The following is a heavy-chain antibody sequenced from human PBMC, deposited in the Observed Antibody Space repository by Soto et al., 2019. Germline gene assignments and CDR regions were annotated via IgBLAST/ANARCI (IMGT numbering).Heavy chain of an antibody. V-gene: IGHV3-23*01. CDR2: ISGSGGST. J-gene: IGHJ3*02. D-gene: IGHD2-2*01. CDR1: GFTFSSYA. CDR3: AKDIGYCSSTSCLGLAFDI. Sequence: GGSLRLSCAASGFTFSSYAMSWVRQAPGKGLEWVSAISGSGGSTYYADSVKGRFTISRDNSKNTLYLQMNSLRAEDTAVYYCAKDIGYCSSTSCLGLAFDIWGQGTMVT.